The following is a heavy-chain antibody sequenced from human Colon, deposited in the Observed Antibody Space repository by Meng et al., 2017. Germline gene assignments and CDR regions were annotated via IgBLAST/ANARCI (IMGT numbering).Heavy chain of an antibody. J-gene: IGHJ4*02. V-gene: IGHV4-34*01. Sequence: SGAGILKPAETLYLTWAVYGGSFSNYYLAWIRQPPGKGLEWIGEIHPSGSSYYSPSLQSRVTITLDTSKNQFSLTLSSLTAADTAVYYCARGVDWAKSGNFWGQGTLVTVSS. CDR2: IHPSGSS. CDR3: ARGVDWAKSGNF. D-gene: IGHD3-9*01. CDR1: GGSFSNYY.